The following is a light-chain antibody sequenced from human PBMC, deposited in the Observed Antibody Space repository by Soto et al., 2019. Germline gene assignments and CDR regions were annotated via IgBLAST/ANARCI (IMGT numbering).Light chain of an antibody. CDR3: QQYNNWPYT. J-gene: IGKJ2*01. V-gene: IGKV3-15*01. Sequence: EIVMTQSPATLSVSPGGSATLSCRASQHVSSNFAWYRQKPGQAPTLLIYRASTRATGIPARYSGSGSGTEFTLSICSRQSENFAVYFCQQYNNWPYTFGQGTKLEIK. CDR1: QHVSSN. CDR2: RAS.